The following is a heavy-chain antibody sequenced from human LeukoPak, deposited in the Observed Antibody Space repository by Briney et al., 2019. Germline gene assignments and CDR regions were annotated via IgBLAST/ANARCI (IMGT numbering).Heavy chain of an antibody. Sequence: ASVKVSCKASGYTFTGYYMHWVRQAPGQGLEWMGWISAYNGNTNYAQKLQGRVTMTTDTSTSTAYMELRSLRSDDTAVYYCATSYSSSPIDYWGQGTLVTVSS. D-gene: IGHD6-13*01. CDR2: ISAYNGNT. CDR3: ATSYSSSPIDY. J-gene: IGHJ4*02. V-gene: IGHV1-18*04. CDR1: GYTFTGYY.